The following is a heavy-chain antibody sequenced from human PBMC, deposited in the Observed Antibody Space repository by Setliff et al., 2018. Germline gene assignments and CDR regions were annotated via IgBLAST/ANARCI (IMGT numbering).Heavy chain of an antibody. J-gene: IGHJ6*02. CDR3: AREVNDNFWSGYLYYYGMDV. CDR1: GFTFSTYW. V-gene: IGHV3-7*03. D-gene: IGHD3-3*01. Sequence: PRGSLRLSCAASGFTFSTYWMTWVRQAPGKGLEWVASIKHDGTEQKYVDSVKGRFTISRDNGKNSLHLQMNGLRAEDTAVYYCAREVNDNFWSGYLYYYGMDVWGQGTTVTVSS. CDR2: IKHDGTEQ.